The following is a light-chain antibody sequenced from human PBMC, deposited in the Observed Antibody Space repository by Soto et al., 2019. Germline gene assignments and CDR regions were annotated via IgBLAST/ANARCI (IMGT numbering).Light chain of an antibody. Sequence: EVVMTQFPATLSVSPGERVTLSCRASESVHRNLAWYQQKPGQGPSLLIYYASTRATGVPDRFTGSGSGTEFTLTISSLQSEDFGVYHCQHYSNWPPTFGPGTKVEIK. CDR1: ESVHRN. J-gene: IGKJ3*01. CDR3: QHYSNWPPT. CDR2: YAS. V-gene: IGKV3-15*01.